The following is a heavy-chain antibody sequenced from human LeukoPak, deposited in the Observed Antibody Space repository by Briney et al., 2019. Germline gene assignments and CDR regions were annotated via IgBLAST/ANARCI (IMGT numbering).Heavy chain of an antibody. J-gene: IGHJ4*02. CDR1: GGSISSSSYY. D-gene: IGHD6-13*01. CDR3: ARDPGIAAAGSLFDY. Sequence: SETLSLTCTVSGGSISSSSYYWGWIRQPPGKGPEWIGSIYYSGSTYYNPSLKSRVTISVDTSKNQFSLKLSSVTAADTAVYYCARDPGIAAAGSLFDYWGQGTLVTVSS. CDR2: IYYSGST. V-gene: IGHV4-39*07.